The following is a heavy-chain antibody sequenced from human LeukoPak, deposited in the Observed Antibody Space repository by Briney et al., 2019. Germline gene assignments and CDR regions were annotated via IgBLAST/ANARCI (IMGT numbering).Heavy chain of an antibody. J-gene: IGHJ4*02. V-gene: IGHV3-23*01. Sequence: PGGSLTLSCSASGFTFSSYAMSWLRQAPGKGLEGVSAICGSGGSTYYADSVKGRFTIARDTSKNPLYLQMNSLRANDTAVYYCAKRPCYSSSWYFDYWGQGTLVSVPS. CDR1: GFTFSSYA. D-gene: IGHD6-13*01. CDR3: AKRPCYSSSWYFDY. CDR2: ICGSGGST.